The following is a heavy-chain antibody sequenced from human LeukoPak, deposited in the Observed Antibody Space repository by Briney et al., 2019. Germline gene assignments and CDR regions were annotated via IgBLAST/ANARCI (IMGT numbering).Heavy chain of an antibody. CDR2: MNPNSGNT. CDR1: GYTFTSYD. V-gene: IGHV1-8*01. D-gene: IGHD1-26*01. J-gene: IGHJ6*02. CDR3: ATCVGATSCYYYYGMDV. Sequence: ASVKVSCKASGYTFTSYDINWVRQATGQGLEWMGWMNPNSGNTGYAQKFQGRVTMTRNTSISTAYMELSSLRSEDTAVYYCATCVGATSCYYYYGMDVWGQGTTVTVSS.